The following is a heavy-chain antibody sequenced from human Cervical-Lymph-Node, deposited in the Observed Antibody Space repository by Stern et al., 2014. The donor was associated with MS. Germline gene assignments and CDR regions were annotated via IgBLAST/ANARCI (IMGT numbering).Heavy chain of an antibody. CDR1: GFTFSRYC. D-gene: IGHD3-10*01. V-gene: IGHV3-74*01. Sequence: VQLVESGGGLVQPGGSLRLSCAASGFTFSRYCMHWVRQVPGKGLVWVSRINTDESSTDHADSVKCRFTISRDNAKNTLYLQMNSLRAEDTAVYYCARDLRGPTDYWGQGALVTVSS. CDR3: ARDLRGPTDY. J-gene: IGHJ4*02. CDR2: INTDESST.